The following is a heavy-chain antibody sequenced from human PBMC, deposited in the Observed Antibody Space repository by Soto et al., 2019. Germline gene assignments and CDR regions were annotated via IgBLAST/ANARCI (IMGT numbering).Heavy chain of an antibody. CDR1: GGSISSGGYS. CDR2: IYHSGST. V-gene: IGHV4-30-2*01. Sequence: QLQLQESGSGLVKPSQTLSLTCAVSGGSISSGGYSWSWIRQPPGKGLEWIGYIYHSGSTYYNPSLESRVTISVDRSKNQFSLKLSSVTAADTAVYYCARVRGCSGGSCYDLWFDPWGQGTLVTVSS. D-gene: IGHD2-15*01. CDR3: ARVRGCSGGSCYDLWFDP. J-gene: IGHJ5*02.